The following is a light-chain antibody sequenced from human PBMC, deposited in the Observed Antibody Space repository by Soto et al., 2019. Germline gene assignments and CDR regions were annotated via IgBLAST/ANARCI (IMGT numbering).Light chain of an antibody. J-gene: IGKJ2*03. CDR3: QHNHSLPHS. Sequence: DIQLTQSPSTLSASIGDRVTMTCRASQSIGIWLAWFQQKSGQAPNLLIFEASDSESGVPSRFSGSGSGTEFTLTISSLQPDDFATYFCQHNHSLPHSFGQGTKLETK. CDR1: QSIGIW. CDR2: EAS. V-gene: IGKV1-5*03.